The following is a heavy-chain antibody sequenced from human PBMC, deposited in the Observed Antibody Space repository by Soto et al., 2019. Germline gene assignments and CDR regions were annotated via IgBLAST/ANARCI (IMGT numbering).Heavy chain of an antibody. CDR1: GFTFSSFA. V-gene: IGHV3-23*01. J-gene: IGHJ6*02. CDR3: ARDFPHYYDSSGYYSLPGYYYGMDV. CDR2: ISGSGGST. Sequence: GGSLRLSCAASGFTFSSFAMSWVRQAPGKGLEWVSAISGSGGSTYYADSVKGRFTISRDNSKNTLYLQMNSLRAEDTAVYYCARDFPHYYDSSGYYSLPGYYYGMDVWGQGTTVTVSS. D-gene: IGHD3-22*01.